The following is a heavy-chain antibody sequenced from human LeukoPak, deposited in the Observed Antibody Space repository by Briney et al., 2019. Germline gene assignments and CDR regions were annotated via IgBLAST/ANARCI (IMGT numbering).Heavy chain of an antibody. Sequence: TLSLTCAVSGGSISSGGYSWSWIRQPPGKGLEWIGYIYHSGSTYYNPSLKSRVTISVDRSKNQFSLKLSSVTAADTAVYYCARKYSGSYLSYYYGMDVWGQGTTVTVSS. D-gene: IGHD1-26*01. CDR2: IYHSGST. CDR3: ARKYSGSYLSYYYGMDV. CDR1: GGSISSGGYS. V-gene: IGHV4-30-2*01. J-gene: IGHJ6*02.